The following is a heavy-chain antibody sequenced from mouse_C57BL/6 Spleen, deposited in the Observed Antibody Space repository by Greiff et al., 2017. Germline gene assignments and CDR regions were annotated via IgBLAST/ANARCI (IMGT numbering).Heavy chain of an antibody. V-gene: IGHV14-3*01. D-gene: IGHD1-1*01. CDR3: ASDGSSRYWYFDV. Sequence: VHVKQSVAELVRPGASVKLSCTASGFNIKNTYMHWVKQRPEQGLEWIGRIDPANGNTKYAPKFQGKATITADTSSNTAYLQLSSLTSEDTAIYYCASDGSSRYWYFDVWGTGTTVTVSS. CDR2: IDPANGNT. J-gene: IGHJ1*03. CDR1: GFNIKNTY.